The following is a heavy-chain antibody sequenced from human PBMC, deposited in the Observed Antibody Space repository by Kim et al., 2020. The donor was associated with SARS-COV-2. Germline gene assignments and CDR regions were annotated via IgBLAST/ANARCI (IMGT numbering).Heavy chain of an antibody. V-gene: IGHV4-59*01. J-gene: IGHJ4*02. CDR2: IYYNGST. CDR1: GGSISSYY. D-gene: IGHD4-17*01. Sequence: SETLSLTCTVSGGSISSYYWSWIRQPPGKGPEWIGYIYYNGSTNYNPSLKSRVTISVDTSKTQFSLKLSSVTAADTAVYYCARGPYGHFDYWGQGTLVTVSS. CDR3: ARGPYGHFDY.